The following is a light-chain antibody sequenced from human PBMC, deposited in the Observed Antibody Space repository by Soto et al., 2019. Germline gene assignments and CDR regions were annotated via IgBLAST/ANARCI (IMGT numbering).Light chain of an antibody. CDR1: QSVSDN. J-gene: IGKJ1*01. Sequence: EIVMTHSPATLSVAPGERATLSCRAIQSVSDNLAWYQHKPGQAPSLLIYGASTRATGIPARFSGSGSGTEFTLTINSLKSEDFAVYYCQQYNNWPPWTFGQGTKVDIK. V-gene: IGKV3-15*01. CDR3: QQYNNWPPWT. CDR2: GAS.